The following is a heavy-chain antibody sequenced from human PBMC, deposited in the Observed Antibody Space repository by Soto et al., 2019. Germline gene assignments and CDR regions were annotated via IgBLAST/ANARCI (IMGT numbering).Heavy chain of an antibody. J-gene: IGHJ4*02. CDR3: ARARYCTNGVCPNFDY. D-gene: IGHD2-8*01. CDR2: INAGNGNT. V-gene: IGHV1-3*01. Sequence: ASVKVFCKASGYTFTSYAMHWVRQAPGQRLEWMGWINAGNGNTKYSQKFQGRVTITRDTSASTAYMELSSLRSEDTAVYYCARARYCTNGVCPNFDYWGQGTLVTVSS. CDR1: GYTFTSYA.